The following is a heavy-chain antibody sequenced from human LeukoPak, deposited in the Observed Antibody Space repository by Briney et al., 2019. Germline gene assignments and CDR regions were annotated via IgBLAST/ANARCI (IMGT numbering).Heavy chain of an antibody. CDR1: GFTFSSYA. D-gene: IGHD1-26*01. CDR2: ISGSGGST. Sequence: AGGSLRLSCAASGFTFSSYAMSWVRQAPGKGLEWVSAISGSGGSTYYADSVKGRFTISRDNSKNTLYLQMNSLRAEDTAVYYCAKDMVGATMIFDYWGQGTLVTVSS. J-gene: IGHJ4*02. CDR3: AKDMVGATMIFDY. V-gene: IGHV3-23*01.